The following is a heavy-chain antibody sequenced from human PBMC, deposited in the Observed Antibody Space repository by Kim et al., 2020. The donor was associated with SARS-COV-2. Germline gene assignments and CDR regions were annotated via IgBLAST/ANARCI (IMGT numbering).Heavy chain of an antibody. CDR3: ARPPRFYVILTCYYRPGEFDY. CDR1: GYSFTSYW. V-gene: IGHV5-51*01. Sequence: GESLKISCKGSGYSFTSYWIGWVRQMPGKGLEWMGIIYPSDSETRYSPSFQGQVTLSADKAISTAYLQWSSLKASDTAIYYCARPPRFYVILTCYYRPGEFDYWGQGTLVTVSS. J-gene: IGHJ4*02. CDR2: IYPSDSET. D-gene: IGHD3-9*01.